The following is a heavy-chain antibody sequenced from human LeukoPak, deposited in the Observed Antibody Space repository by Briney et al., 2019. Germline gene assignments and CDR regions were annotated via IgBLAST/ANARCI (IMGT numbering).Heavy chain of an antibody. V-gene: IGHV3-23*01. CDR2: ISGPAGSW. CDR1: GFTFSSYA. D-gene: IGHD5/OR15-5a*01. CDR3: AKKVGLVSAPLYYFDV. Sequence: GGSLRLSCGASGFTFSSYAMSWVRQAPGKGLERVTAISGPAGSWDYADYVKGRFTISRDNSKNTLFLQMNSLRAEDTAIYYCAKKVGLVSAPLYYFDVWGQGTLVTVSS. J-gene: IGHJ4*02.